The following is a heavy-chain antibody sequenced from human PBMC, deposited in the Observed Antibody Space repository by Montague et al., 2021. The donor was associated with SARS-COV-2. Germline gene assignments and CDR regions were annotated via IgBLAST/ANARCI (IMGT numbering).Heavy chain of an antibody. J-gene: IGHJ6*02. CDR2: TYYRSKWYN. CDR3: TSGREGNYNVMDV. D-gene: IGHD1-1*01. Sequence: CAISGDSVSSNSATWNWVRQSPSGGLEWLGRTYYRSKWYNDYAVXLRGRVTINPDTSKNQFSLQLNSVTPEDTAIYYCTSGREGNYNVMDVWGQGTTATVSS. V-gene: IGHV6-1*01. CDR1: GDSVSSNSAT.